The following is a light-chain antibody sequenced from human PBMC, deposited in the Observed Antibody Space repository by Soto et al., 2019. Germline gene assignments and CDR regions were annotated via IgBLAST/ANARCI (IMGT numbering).Light chain of an antibody. V-gene: IGKV3-11*01. J-gene: IGKJ3*01. Sequence: EIVLTQSPATLSLSPGERATLSCRTSQSVSSYFAWYQQKPGRAPRLLIYDASNRATGIPARFIGSGSGTDFTLTISSLQPEDVATYYCQKYDSAPLTFGPGTKVDI. CDR3: QKYDSAPLT. CDR2: DAS. CDR1: QSVSSY.